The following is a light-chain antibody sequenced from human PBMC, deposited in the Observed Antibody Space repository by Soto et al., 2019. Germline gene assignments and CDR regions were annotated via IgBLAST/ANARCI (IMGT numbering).Light chain of an antibody. CDR2: GAS. CDR3: QQYGSSLWT. V-gene: IGKV3-20*01. Sequence: VLTQSADTVSLSPRERATLSCRASQSVSSYLAWYQQKPGQAPRLLIYGASSRATGIPDRFSGSGSGTDFTLTISRLEPEDFAVYYCQQYGSSLWTFGQGAKV. J-gene: IGKJ1*01. CDR1: QSVSSY.